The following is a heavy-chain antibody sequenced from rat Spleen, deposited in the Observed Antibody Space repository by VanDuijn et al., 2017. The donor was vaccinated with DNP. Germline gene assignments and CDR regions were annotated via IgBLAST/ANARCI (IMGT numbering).Heavy chain of an antibody. CDR1: GFTFSNYG. V-gene: IGHV5-27*01. J-gene: IGHJ2*01. D-gene: IGHD1-10*01. CDR3: TTDNYYFDY. CDR2: ITNSGGST. Sequence: EVQLVESGGGLVQPGRSLKLSCAASGFTFSNYGMAWVRQAPTKGLEWVASITNSGGSTYYRDSVKGRFTISRDNAKSTLYLQMDSLRSEDTATYYCTTDNYYFDYWGQGVMVTVSS.